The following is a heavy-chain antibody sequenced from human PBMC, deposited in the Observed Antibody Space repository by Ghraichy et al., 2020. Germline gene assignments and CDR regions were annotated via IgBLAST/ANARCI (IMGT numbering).Heavy chain of an antibody. CDR3: ARDRRGSTYYYYYGMDV. J-gene: IGHJ6*02. Sequence: SETLSLTCTVSGGSISSYYWSWIRQPAGKGLEWIGRIYTSGSTNYNPSLKSRVTMSVDTSKNQFSLKLSSVTAADTAVYYCARDRRGSTYYYYYGMDVWGQGTTVTVSS. CDR2: IYTSGST. CDR1: GGSISSYY. D-gene: IGHD3-10*01. V-gene: IGHV4-4*07.